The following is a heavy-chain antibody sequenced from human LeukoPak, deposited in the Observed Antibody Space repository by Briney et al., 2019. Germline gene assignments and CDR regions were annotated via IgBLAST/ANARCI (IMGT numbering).Heavy chain of an antibody. CDR2: MNPNSGNT. V-gene: IGHV1-8*03. CDR1: GYTFTSYD. Sequence: ASVKVSCKASGYTFTSYDINWVRQATGQGLEWMGWMNPNSGNTGYAQKFQGRVTITRNTSISTAYMELSSLRSEDTAVYYCARTVSDYGSGSRDKTLDYWGQGTLVTVSS. CDR3: ARTVSDYGSGSRDKTLDY. J-gene: IGHJ4*02. D-gene: IGHD3-10*01.